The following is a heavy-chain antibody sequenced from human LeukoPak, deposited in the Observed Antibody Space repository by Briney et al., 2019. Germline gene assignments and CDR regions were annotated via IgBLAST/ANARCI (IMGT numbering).Heavy chain of an antibody. V-gene: IGHV4-30-4*08. CDR1: GGSISSGDYY. J-gene: IGHJ4*02. CDR3: ARGRYCSGGSCLIDY. D-gene: IGHD2-15*01. CDR2: INHSGST. Sequence: SQTLSLTCTLSGGSISSGDYYWSWIRQPPGKGLEWIGEINHSGSTNYNPSFKSRVTTSVDTSKNQFSLKLGSVTAADTAVYYCARGRYCSGGSCLIDYWGQGTLVTVSS.